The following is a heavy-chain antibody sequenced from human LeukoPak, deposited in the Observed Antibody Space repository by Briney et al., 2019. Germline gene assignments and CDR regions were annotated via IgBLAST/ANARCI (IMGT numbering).Heavy chain of an antibody. V-gene: IGHV1-18*01. CDR3: ATSVHYYDSSGYFPYYFDY. CDR1: GDTFTSYG. D-gene: IGHD3-22*01. J-gene: IGHJ4*01. CDR2: ISAYNGNT. Sequence: ASVKVSCKASGDTFTSYGISWVRQTPGQGLEWMGWISAYNGNTNYAQKLQGRVTMTTDTSTSTAYMELRSLRSDDTAVYYCATSVHYYDSSGYFPYYFDYWGQGTLVTVSS.